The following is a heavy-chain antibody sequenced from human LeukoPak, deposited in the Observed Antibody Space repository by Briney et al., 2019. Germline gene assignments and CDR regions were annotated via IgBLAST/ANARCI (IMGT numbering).Heavy chain of an antibody. D-gene: IGHD2-15*01. CDR1: GGSISSYY. CDR2: IYYSGST. Sequence: PSETLSLTCTVSGGSISSYYWSWIRKPPGKGLEWLGYIYYSGSTNYNPSLKSRVTISVDTSKNQVSLKLSSVTAADTAVYYCARGRILRIAKYYMDVWGKGTTVTISS. V-gene: IGHV4-59*01. J-gene: IGHJ6*03. CDR3: ARGRILRIAKYYMDV.